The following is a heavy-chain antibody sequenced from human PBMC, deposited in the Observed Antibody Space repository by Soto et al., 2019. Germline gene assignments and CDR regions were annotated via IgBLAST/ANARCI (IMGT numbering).Heavy chain of an antibody. CDR1: VFMMSEYA. D-gene: IGHD2-15*01. Sequence: PGGSLRLSCTASVFMMSEYAMNWVRHTPGAGLEWVSTLSKDGANEHYVDSVKGRFTISRDDAKNTLYLQMNSLRAEDTAMYYCAKDPSTGGADYWGQGTQATSPQ. J-gene: IGHJ4*02. CDR2: LSKDGANE. CDR3: AKDPSTGGADY. V-gene: IGHV3-23*01.